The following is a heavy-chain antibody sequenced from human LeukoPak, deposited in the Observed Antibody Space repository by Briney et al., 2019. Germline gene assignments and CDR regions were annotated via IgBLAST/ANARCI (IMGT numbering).Heavy chain of an antibody. J-gene: IGHJ6*03. Sequence: GGSLRLSCAASGFTFSSYWMSWVRQAPGKGLEGGANIKQDGSEKYYVDSVKGRFTISRDNAKNSLYLQMNSLRAEDTAVYYCARVAQYYYYYYMDVWGKGTTVTVSS. CDR1: GFTFSSYW. CDR3: ARVAQYYYYYYMDV. CDR2: IKQDGSEK. V-gene: IGHV3-7*01.